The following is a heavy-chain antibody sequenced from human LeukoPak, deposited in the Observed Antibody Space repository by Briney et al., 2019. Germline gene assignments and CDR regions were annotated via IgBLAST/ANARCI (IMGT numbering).Heavy chain of an antibody. D-gene: IGHD2-2*01. CDR2: IYYSGST. J-gene: IGHJ3*02. CDR1: GGSIGSGTFY. V-gene: IGHV4-39*07. CDR3: EGSTSSNLGAFDI. Sequence: KPSETLSLTCTVSGGSIGSGTFYWGWIRQPPGKGLEWIGSIYYSGSTYYNPSLKSRVTISVDTSKNQFSLKLSSVTAADTAVYYCEGSTSSNLGAFDIWGQGTMVTVSS.